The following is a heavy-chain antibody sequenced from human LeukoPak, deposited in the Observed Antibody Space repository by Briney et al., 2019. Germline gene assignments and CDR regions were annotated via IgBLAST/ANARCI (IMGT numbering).Heavy chain of an antibody. CDR3: ARVVRFWSGPYPPGAFDI. J-gene: IGHJ3*02. D-gene: IGHD3-3*01. V-gene: IGHV3-21*01. CDR2: ISSSSNYI. Sequence: GGSLRLSCAASGFTFSSYSMNWVRQAPGKGLEWVSSISSSSNYIYYADSVKGRFTISRDNAKNSLYLQMNSLRAEDTAVYYCARVVRFWSGPYPPGAFDIWGQGTMVTVSS. CDR1: GFTFSSYS.